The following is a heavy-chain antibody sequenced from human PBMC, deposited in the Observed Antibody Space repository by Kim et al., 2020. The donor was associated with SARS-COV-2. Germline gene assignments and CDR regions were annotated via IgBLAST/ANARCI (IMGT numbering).Heavy chain of an antibody. CDR3: AKLNPGVGGPPAHHFDN. Sequence: GGSLRLSCTVSGLTFSNYAMIWVRQAPGKGLEWVSGISASGWSTYYADSVRGRFTVSRDNSRNALFLQMNALRAGDTAVYYCAKLNPGVGGPPAHHFDNCGQGTLVTVSS. CDR1: GLTFSNYA. V-gene: IGHV3-23*01. CDR2: ISASGWST. J-gene: IGHJ4*02. D-gene: IGHD2-15*01.